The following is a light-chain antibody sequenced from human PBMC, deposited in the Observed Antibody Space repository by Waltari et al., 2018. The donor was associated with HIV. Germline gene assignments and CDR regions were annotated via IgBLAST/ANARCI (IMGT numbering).Light chain of an antibody. CDR1: SSDVGAYYF. Sequence: QSALTQPRSVSGSPGQYVPLSCTGTSSDVGAYYFVPWYQQHPGIAPKLIIYDVSKRPSGVPDRFSGSKSGSTASLTISGLQAEDEADYHCCSYAGTFRVFGGGTKLTVL. V-gene: IGLV2-11*01. CDR2: DVS. J-gene: IGLJ3*02. CDR3: CSYAGTFRV.